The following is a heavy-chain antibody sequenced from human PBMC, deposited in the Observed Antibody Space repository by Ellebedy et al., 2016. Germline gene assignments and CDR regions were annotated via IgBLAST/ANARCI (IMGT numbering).Heavy chain of an antibody. CDR2: ISGSGSTI. J-gene: IGHJ4*02. CDR3: ARDLKAEVTTVDY. Sequence: GGSLRLXCAASGFTLSDYYMSWIRQAPGKGLEWVSYISGSGSTIYYAESVRGRFTISRDNAKNSLYLQMNSLRAEDTAVYYCARDLKAEVTTVDYWGQGTLVTVSS. V-gene: IGHV3-11*01. CDR1: GFTLSDYY. D-gene: IGHD4-11*01.